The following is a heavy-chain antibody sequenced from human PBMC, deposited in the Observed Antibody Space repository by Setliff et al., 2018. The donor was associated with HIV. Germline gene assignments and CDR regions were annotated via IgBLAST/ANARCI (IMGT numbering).Heavy chain of an antibody. CDR1: GGSFSDQY. CDR3: ARFHPYRYDDNGYYGYYFDY. J-gene: IGHJ4*02. D-gene: IGHD3-22*01. V-gene: IGHV4-34*01. Sequence: PSETLSLTCAVYGGSFSDQYWSWIRQPPGKGLEWIGEINYRGTTNDNPSLRSRVTISVDTSRNQFSLKLNSVTAADTAVYYCARFHPYRYDDNGYYGYYFDYWGQGTLVTVSS. CDR2: INYRGTT.